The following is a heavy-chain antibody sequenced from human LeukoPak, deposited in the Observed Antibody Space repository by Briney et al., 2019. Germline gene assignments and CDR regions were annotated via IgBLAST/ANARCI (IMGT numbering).Heavy chain of an antibody. J-gene: IGHJ3*01. D-gene: IGHD3-3*01. CDR3: AGRRISLFGFFLGSGTFDL. V-gene: IGHV5-51*01. CDR2: IDPIDSDT. Sequence: GESLKISCNGSHYTFTNYWIGWVRQVPGRGLEWMGIIDPIDSDTKYSPSFQGQVTISADRSINTAYLQWSSLQASDTGIYYCAGRRISLFGFFLGSGTFDLWGQGTLVTVSS. CDR1: HYTFTNYW.